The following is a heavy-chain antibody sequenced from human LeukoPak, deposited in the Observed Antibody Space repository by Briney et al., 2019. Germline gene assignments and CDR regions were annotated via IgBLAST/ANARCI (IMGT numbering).Heavy chain of an antibody. J-gene: IGHJ4*02. CDR3: ARNGGVDTAMVPVLDY. Sequence: SQTLSLTCTVSGGSISSGRYYRSWIRQPAGKGLELIGRIYTSGSTNYNPSLKSRVTISVDTSKNQFSLTLSSVTAADTAVYYCARNGGVDTAMVPVLDYWGQGTLVPVSS. D-gene: IGHD5-18*01. CDR1: GGSISSGRYY. V-gene: IGHV4-61*02. CDR2: IYTSGST.